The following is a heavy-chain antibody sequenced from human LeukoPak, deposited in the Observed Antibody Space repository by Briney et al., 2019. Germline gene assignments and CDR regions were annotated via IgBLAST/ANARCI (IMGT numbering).Heavy chain of an antibody. CDR1: GYTFTGYY. V-gene: IGHV1-2*02. CDR2: INPNSGGT. Sequence: ASVKVSCKASGYTFTGYYMHWVRQAPGQGLEWMGWINPNSGGTNYAQKFQGRVTMTRDTSISTAYMELSRLRSDDTAVYYCARADIVVVPAAIYYYYYMDVWGKGTTVTISS. J-gene: IGHJ6*03. CDR3: ARADIVVVPAAIYYYYYMDV. D-gene: IGHD2-2*01.